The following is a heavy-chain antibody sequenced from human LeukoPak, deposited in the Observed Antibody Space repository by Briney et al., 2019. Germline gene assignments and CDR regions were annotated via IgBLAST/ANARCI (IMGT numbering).Heavy chain of an antibody. V-gene: IGHV4-30-4*08. CDR2: INHSGST. Sequence: PSQTLSLTCTVSGGSISSGDYYWSWIRQPPGKGLEWIGEINHSGSTNYNPSLKSRVTISVDTSKNQFSLKLSSVTAADTAVYYCARRSIAAHGAFDIWGQGTMVTVSS. J-gene: IGHJ3*02. CDR3: ARRSIAAHGAFDI. D-gene: IGHD6-6*01. CDR1: GGSISSGDYY.